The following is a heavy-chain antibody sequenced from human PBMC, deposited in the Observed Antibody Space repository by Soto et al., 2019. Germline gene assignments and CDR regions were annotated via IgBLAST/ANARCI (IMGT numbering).Heavy chain of an antibody. D-gene: IGHD3-10*01. CDR2: ITPIGTI. V-gene: IGHV4-34*01. Sequence: SETLSLTCGVSDGSFTGSYWSWIRQPPGRGLEWIGEITPIGTITYNPSLRSRLTISLDTPKNQFSLNLTSVTAADTAVYYCARGGVTMAHNHYYYGMDVWGPGTTVTVSS. CDR3: ARGGVTMAHNHYYYGMDV. CDR1: DGSFTGSY. J-gene: IGHJ6*02.